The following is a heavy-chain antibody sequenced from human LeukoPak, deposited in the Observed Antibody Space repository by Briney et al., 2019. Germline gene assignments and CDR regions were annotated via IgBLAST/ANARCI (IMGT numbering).Heavy chain of an antibody. CDR2: INSDGSST. CDR1: GFTFSSYW. CDR3: ARGVGYYDILTGYFFDP. Sequence: GGSLRLSCTASGFTFSSYWMHWVRQAPGKGLVWVSRINSDGSSTSYADSVKGRFTISRDNAKNTLYLQMNSLRAEDTAVYHCARGVGYYDILTGYFFDPWGQGTLVTVSS. J-gene: IGHJ5*02. D-gene: IGHD3-9*01. V-gene: IGHV3-74*01.